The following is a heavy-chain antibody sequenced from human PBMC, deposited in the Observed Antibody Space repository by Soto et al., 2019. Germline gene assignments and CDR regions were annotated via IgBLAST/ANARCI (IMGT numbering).Heavy chain of an antibody. V-gene: IGHV2-5*02. CDR2: IYWDDDK. Sequence: QITLKESGPTLVKPTQTLTLTCTFSGFSISTSGVGVGWIRQPRGKALEWLALIYWDDDKRYSPSLKTRLTITKDTSKNEVVLTMTNMDPVDTATYYCAHRSQLSLHFDYWGQGTLVTVSS. J-gene: IGHJ4*02. CDR3: AHRSQLSLHFDY. CDR1: GFSISTSGVG. D-gene: IGHD3-10*01.